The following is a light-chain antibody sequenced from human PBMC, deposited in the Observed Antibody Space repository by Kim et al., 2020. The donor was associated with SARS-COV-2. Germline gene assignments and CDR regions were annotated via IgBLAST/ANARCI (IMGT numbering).Light chain of an antibody. J-gene: IGKJ2*03. Sequence: EIALTQSPGTLSLSQGEIATLSCRASHFVRNNYLAWYQQKPGQAPSLLIYGASNRATSFPDRFSGSVSGTDFTLTINRVEPEAFAVYYWQHDGTNAYSFGQGTKPEI. CDR1: HFVRNNY. V-gene: IGKV3-20*01. CDR2: GAS. CDR3: QHDGTNAYS.